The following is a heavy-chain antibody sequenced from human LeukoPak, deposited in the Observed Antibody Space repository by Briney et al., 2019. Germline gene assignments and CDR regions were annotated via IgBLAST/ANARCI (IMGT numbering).Heavy chain of an antibody. CDR1: GGSFSGYY. Sequence: SETLSLTCAVYGGSFSGYYWSWIRQPPGKGLEWIWEINHSGSTNYNPSLKSRVTISVDTSKNQFSLKLSSVPAADTAVYYCARGVAARKRYFQHWGQGTLVTVSS. CDR2: INHSGST. CDR3: ARGVAARKRYFQH. V-gene: IGHV4-34*01. J-gene: IGHJ1*01. D-gene: IGHD6-6*01.